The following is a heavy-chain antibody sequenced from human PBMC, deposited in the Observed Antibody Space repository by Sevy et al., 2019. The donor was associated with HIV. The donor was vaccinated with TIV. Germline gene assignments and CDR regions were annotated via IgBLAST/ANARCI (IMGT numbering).Heavy chain of an antibody. CDR1: GRTFSSYA. CDR2: IIPMFATA. Sequence: SVKVSCKASGRTFSSYAFSWVRQAPGQGLEWMGGIIPMFATANYVQKFQGRVTIIADESTSTAYMELSSLRSEDTAIYYCARSMSWYASFDYWGQGTLVTVSS. D-gene: IGHD6-13*01. J-gene: IGHJ4*02. V-gene: IGHV1-69*13. CDR3: ARSMSWYASFDY.